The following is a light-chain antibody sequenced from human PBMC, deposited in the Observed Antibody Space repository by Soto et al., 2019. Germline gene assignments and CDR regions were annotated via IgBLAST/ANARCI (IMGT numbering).Light chain of an antibody. CDR3: QQFGGSPRFT. CDR2: GTT. CDR1: QNVNPSY. J-gene: IGKJ2*01. Sequence: ETVLTQSPGTLSLSPGERATLSCRASQNVNPSYVSWYQQKPGQAPRLLIFGTTSRATGTPDRFSGSGSGTDFTLSISRLEPEDFAVYYCQQFGGSPRFTFGQGTKLEIK. V-gene: IGKV3-20*01.